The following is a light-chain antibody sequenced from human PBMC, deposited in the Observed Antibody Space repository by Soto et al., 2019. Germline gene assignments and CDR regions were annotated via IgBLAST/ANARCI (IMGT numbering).Light chain of an antibody. J-gene: IGKJ2*01. V-gene: IGKV3-20*01. CDR1: QVIGSRY. CDR3: QQFGSSIPHF. CDR2: GAS. Sequence: EIVMTQSPGTLSLSPGERATISCRASQVIGSRYLAWYHQKSGQAPRLLIYGASSRATGIPDRFSGSGSGTDFTLTISRLEPEDFGVYYCQQFGSSIPHFFGQGPKLEIK.